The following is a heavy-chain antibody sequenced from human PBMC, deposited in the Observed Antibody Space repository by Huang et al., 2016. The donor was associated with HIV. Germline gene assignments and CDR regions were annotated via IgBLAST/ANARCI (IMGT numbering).Heavy chain of an antibody. J-gene: IGHJ4*02. Sequence: GKGLEWVANIKQDGSEKYYQDSVKGRFTISRDNVENTVDLQMDGLRVEDTALYYCARDGGEYWGQGSLVIVSS. D-gene: IGHD2-15*01. CDR3: ARDGGEY. V-gene: IGHV3-7*01. CDR2: IKQDGSEK.